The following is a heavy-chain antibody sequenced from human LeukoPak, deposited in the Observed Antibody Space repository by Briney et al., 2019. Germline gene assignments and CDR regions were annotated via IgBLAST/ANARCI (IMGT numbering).Heavy chain of an antibody. CDR3: ARDSGIAAAGFYYYGLDV. D-gene: IGHD6-13*01. Sequence: ASVKVSCKASGYTFSSYGVTWVRQAPGQGLEWVGWISAYNGNTRYAQKLQDRVTMTTDTSTSTAYMELRSLSSDDTAVYYCARDSGIAAAGFYYYGLDVWGHGTTVPVSS. V-gene: IGHV1-18*04. CDR2: ISAYNGNT. J-gene: IGHJ6*02. CDR1: GYTFSSYG.